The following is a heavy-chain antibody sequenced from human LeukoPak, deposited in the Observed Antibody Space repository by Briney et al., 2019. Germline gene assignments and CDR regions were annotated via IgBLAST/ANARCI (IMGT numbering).Heavy chain of an antibody. Sequence: KASETLSLTCTVSGGSISSYYWSWIRQPPGKGREWIAYISDIGSINYNPSLKSRVTISFDTSKNQFSLKLSSVTAADTAVYYCAGHHPRNTVDFWGQGTLVTVSS. J-gene: IGHJ4*02. CDR1: GGSISSYY. D-gene: IGHD2/OR15-2a*01. CDR3: AGHHPRNTVDF. CDR2: ISDIGSI. V-gene: IGHV4-59*08.